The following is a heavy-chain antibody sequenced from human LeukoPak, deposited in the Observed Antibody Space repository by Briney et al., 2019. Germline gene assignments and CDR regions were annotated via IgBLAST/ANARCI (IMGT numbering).Heavy chain of an antibody. V-gene: IGHV4-39*01. CDR2: SGNT. CDR1: GVSISSSNSY. CDR3: ARLPPPDCSSTSCYVLGDY. D-gene: IGHD2-2*01. J-gene: IGHJ4*02. Sequence: SETLSLTCTVSGVSISSSNSYWGWIRQPPGKGLEWIGSSGNTYYNASLKSQVSISIDTSKNQFSLRLTSVTAADTAVYYCARLPPPDCSSTSCYVLGDYWGQGTLVTVSS.